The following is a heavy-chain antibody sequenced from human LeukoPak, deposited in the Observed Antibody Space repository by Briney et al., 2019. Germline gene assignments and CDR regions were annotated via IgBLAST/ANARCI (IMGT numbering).Heavy chain of an antibody. Sequence: ASVKVSCKASGYTFTSYYMHWVRQAPGQGLEWMGRINPNSGGTNYAQKFQGRVTMTRDTSLSTAYMELSRLRSDDTAVYYCAKFSSIAARGDAFDIWGQGTMVTVSS. D-gene: IGHD6-6*01. J-gene: IGHJ3*02. CDR2: INPNSGGT. CDR3: AKFSSIAARGDAFDI. CDR1: GYTFTSYY. V-gene: IGHV1-2*06.